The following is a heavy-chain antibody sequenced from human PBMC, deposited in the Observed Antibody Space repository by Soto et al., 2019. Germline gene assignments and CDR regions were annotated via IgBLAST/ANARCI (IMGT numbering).Heavy chain of an antibody. CDR1: GFTFSDYY. CDR2: ISSSGSTI. J-gene: IGHJ6*03. D-gene: IGHD6-19*01. V-gene: IGHV3-11*01. Sequence: GGSLRLSCAASGFTFSDYYMSWIRQAPGKGLEWVSYISSSGSTIYYADSVKGRFTISRDNAKNSLYLQMNSLRAEDTAVYYCARRGWRYYYYYMDVWGKGTTVTVSS. CDR3: ARRGWRYYYYYMDV.